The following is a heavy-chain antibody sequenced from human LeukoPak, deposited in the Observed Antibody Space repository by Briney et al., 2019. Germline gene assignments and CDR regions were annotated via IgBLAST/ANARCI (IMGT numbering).Heavy chain of an antibody. CDR1: GGSISSFY. D-gene: IGHD6-13*01. J-gene: IGHJ4*02. Sequence: SETLSLTCTVSGGSISSFYWSWIRQPPGKGLQWIGYIYTSGSTNYNPSLRSRVTISIDTSKNQFSLKLSSVTAADTAVYYCARHPYSSSFPHYFDSWGQGTLVTVSS. V-gene: IGHV4-4*09. CDR3: ARHPYSSSFPHYFDS. CDR2: IYTSGST.